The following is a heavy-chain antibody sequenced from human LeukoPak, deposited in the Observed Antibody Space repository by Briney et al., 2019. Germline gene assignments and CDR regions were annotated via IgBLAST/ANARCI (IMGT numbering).Heavy chain of an antibody. J-gene: IGHJ4*02. CDR3: TKGDGGYYPIDN. V-gene: IGHV3-23*01. D-gene: IGHD1-26*01. CDR2: INDNGANT. CDR1: GFTLSKNG. Sequence: GGSLRLSCAASGFTLSKNGMSWVRQAPGKGLEWVSTINDNGANTHYADSVNGRFTISRDNSRNTLLLEMNSLRADDTALYYCTKGDGGYYPIDNWGQGTLVIVSS.